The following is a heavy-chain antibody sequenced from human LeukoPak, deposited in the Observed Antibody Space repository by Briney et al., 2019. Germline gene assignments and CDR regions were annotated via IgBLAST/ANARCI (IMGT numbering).Heavy chain of an antibody. CDR3: ARADYDSSGYYYGYYYMDV. CDR2: MNPNSGNT. J-gene: IGHJ6*03. Sequence: VASVKVSCKASGYTFTSYDINWVRQATGQGLEWMGWMNPNSGNTGYAQKFQGRVTTTRNTSISTAYMELSSLRSEDTAVYYCARADYDSSGYYYGYYYMDVWGKGTTVTVSS. D-gene: IGHD3-22*01. V-gene: IGHV1-8*01. CDR1: GYTFTSYD.